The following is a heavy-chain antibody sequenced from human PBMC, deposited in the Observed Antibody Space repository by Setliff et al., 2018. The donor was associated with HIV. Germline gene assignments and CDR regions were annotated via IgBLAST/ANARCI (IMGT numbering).Heavy chain of an antibody. CDR1: GFTFSSYA. CDR3: AKEVLEIAVVAS. Sequence: LRLSCAASGFTFSSYAMSWVRQAPEGGLEWVSAISGSGVNTHYADPVKGRFTISRDNSKNTLYLQMNSLRAEDTAVYYCAKEVLEIAVVASWGQGTLVTVSS. V-gene: IGHV3-23*01. D-gene: IGHD3-22*01. J-gene: IGHJ4*02. CDR2: ISGSGVNT.